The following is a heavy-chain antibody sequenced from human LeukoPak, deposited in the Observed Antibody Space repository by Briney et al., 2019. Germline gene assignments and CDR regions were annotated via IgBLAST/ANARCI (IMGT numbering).Heavy chain of an antibody. CDR2: IYWDDDK. CDR1: GFSLSTSGVG. V-gene: IGHV2-5*02. Sequence: ESGPTLVKPTQTPTLTCTFSGFSLSTSGVGVGWIRQPPGKALEWLALIYWDDDKRYSPSLKSRLTITKDTSKNQVVLTMTNMDPVDTATYYCAHRRHYYDSSGYDIYDAFDIWGQGTMVTVSS. D-gene: IGHD3-22*01. CDR3: AHRRHYYDSSGYDIYDAFDI. J-gene: IGHJ3*02.